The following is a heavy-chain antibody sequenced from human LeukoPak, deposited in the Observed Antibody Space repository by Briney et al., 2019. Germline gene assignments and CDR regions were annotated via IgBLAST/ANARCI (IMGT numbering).Heavy chain of an antibody. J-gene: IGHJ4*02. CDR2: INHSGST. D-gene: IGHD1-26*01. CDR3: ARSPRLGRYGYGPWELPVSYFDY. V-gene: IGHV4-34*01. Sequence: SETLSLTCAVYGGSFSDYYWSWIRQPPGKGLEWIGKINHSGSTNYNPSLKSRVTISVDTSKNQFSLKLSSVTAAETAVYYCARSPRLGRYGYGPWELPVSYFDYWGQGTLVTVSS. CDR1: GGSFSDYY.